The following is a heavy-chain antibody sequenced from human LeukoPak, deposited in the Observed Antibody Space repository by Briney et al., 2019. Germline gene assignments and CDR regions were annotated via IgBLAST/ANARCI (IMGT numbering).Heavy chain of an antibody. Sequence: GGSLRLSCAASGFPFSSYAMSWVRQAPGKGLEWVSAISGSGGSTYYADSVKGRFTISRDNSKNTLYLQMNSLRAEDTAVYYCAKYDGVATNLYFDYWGQGTLVTVSS. CDR3: AKYDGVATNLYFDY. V-gene: IGHV3-23*01. CDR1: GFPFSSYA. J-gene: IGHJ4*02. CDR2: ISGSGGST. D-gene: IGHD5-12*01.